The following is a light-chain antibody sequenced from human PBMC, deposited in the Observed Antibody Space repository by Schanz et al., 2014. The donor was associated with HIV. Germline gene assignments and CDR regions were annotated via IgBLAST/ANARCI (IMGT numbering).Light chain of an antibody. V-gene: IGLV2-23*01. CDR1: SSGVGSYNL. Sequence: QSALTQPASVSGSPGQSITISCTEASSGVGSYNLVSWYQQQPGKAPKLIVYQGDKRPSGVSTRFSGSRSGSTASLTISGLQDEDEADYYCCSYASFTTLVVFGGGTKLTVL. CDR3: CSYASFTTLVV. J-gene: IGLJ2*01. CDR2: QGD.